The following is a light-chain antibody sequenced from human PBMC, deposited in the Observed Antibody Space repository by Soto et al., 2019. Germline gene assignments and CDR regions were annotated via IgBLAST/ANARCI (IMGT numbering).Light chain of an antibody. CDR1: QSVSSN. J-gene: IGKJ2*01. Sequence: EIVMTQSPATLSVSPGERATDSCRASQSVSSNLAWYQQKPGQAPRLLIYGASTRATGIPARFSGSGSGTEFTLTISSLQSEDFAVYYCQQYNNWPYSFGQGTKLEIK. CDR3: QQYNNWPYS. V-gene: IGKV3-15*01. CDR2: GAS.